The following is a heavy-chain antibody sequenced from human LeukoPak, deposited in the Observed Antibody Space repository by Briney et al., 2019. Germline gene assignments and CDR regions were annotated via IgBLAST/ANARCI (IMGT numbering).Heavy chain of an antibody. CDR2: IYSDGGT. V-gene: IGHV3-66*01. D-gene: IGHD6-25*01. CDR3: ASYNQRLSNWFFNL. J-gene: IGHJ2*01. CDR1: GLTVSSSY. Sequence: GGSLRLSCAASGLTVSSSYMSWVRQAPGKGLEWVSVIYSDGGTYYADSVKDRFTISRDNSKNTLYLQMNSLRAEDTALYYCASYNQRLSNWFFNLWGRGTLGPVSS.